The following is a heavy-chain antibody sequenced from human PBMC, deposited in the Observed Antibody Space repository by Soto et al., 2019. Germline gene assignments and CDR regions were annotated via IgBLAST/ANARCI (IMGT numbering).Heavy chain of an antibody. J-gene: IGHJ4*02. V-gene: IGHV1-18*04. CDR1: GYTFTSYG. CDR3: ARDAPGSGSYYPPVSFDY. Sequence: QVQLVQSGAEVKKPGASVKVSCKASGYTFTSYGISWVRQASGQGLEWMGWISAYNGNTNYAQKLQGRVTMTTDTSTSTAYMELRSLRSDDTAVYYCARDAPGSGSYYPPVSFDYWGQGTLVTVSS. D-gene: IGHD3-10*01. CDR2: ISAYNGNT.